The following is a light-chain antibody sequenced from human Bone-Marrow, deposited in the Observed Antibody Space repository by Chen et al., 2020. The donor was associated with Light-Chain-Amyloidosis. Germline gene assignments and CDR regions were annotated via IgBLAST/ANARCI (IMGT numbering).Light chain of an antibody. CDR1: DLPTKY. CDR3: QSADSSGTYEVI. CDR2: RDT. J-gene: IGLJ2*01. Sequence: SYELTQPPPVSVSPGQTAQNTRPGDDLPTKYAYWYQQKPGQAPVLVIHRDTERPSGISERFSGSSSGTTATLTISGVQAEDEADYHCQSADSSGTYEVIFGGGTKLTVL. V-gene: IGLV3-25*03.